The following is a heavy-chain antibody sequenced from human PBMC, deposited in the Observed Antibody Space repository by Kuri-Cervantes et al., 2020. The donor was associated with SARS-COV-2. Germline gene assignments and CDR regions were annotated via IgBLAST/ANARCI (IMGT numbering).Heavy chain of an antibody. Sequence: GESLKISCAASGFTFSSYAMHWVRQAPGKGLEWVAVISYDGSNKYYADSVKGRFTISRDNSKNTLYLQMNSLRAEDTAVYYCAKDRNTAMAYFDYWGQGTLVTGAS. CDR1: GFTFSSYA. D-gene: IGHD5-18*01. CDR2: ISYDGSNK. CDR3: AKDRNTAMAYFDY. J-gene: IGHJ4*02. V-gene: IGHV3-30-3*02.